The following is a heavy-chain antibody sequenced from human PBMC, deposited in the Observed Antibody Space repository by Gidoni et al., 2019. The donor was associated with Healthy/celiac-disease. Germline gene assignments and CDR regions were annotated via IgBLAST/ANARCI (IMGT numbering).Heavy chain of an antibody. CDR1: GYIFTSYA. Sequence: QVQLVQSGAEVKKPGASVRVSCKASGYIFTSYAMHWVRQAHGQSLEWMGWINAGNGNTKYSQKFQGRVTIIRDSSASTAYMELSSLRSEDTAMYSCARGGFGELDYWGQGTLVTVSS. V-gene: IGHV1-3*01. D-gene: IGHD3-10*01. J-gene: IGHJ4*02. CDR2: INAGNGNT. CDR3: ARGGFGELDY.